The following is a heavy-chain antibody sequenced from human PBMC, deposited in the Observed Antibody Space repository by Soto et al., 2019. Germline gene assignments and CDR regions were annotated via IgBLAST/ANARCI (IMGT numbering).Heavy chain of an antibody. CDR1: GFTFSSYG. J-gene: IGHJ4*02. CDR2: ISYDGSNK. CDR3: ATLYRTNAASFDY. D-gene: IGHD1-26*01. V-gene: IGHV3-30*03. Sequence: GGSLRLSCAASGFTFSSYGMHWVRQAPGKGLEWVAVISYDGSNKYYADSVKGRFTISRDNSKNTLYLQMNSLRAEDTAVYYCATLYRTNAASFDYWGQGTLVTVSS.